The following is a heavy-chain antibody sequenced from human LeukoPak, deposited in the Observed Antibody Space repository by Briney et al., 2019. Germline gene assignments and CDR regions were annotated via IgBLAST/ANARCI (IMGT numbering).Heavy chain of an antibody. V-gene: IGHV4-30-4*01. CDR1: GGSISSGDYY. D-gene: IGHD3-22*01. CDR3: ARGVQYYYDSSGYLPHFDY. Sequence: PSETLSLTCTVSGGSISSGDYYWSWIRQPPGKGLEWIGYIYYSGSTYYNPSLKSRVTISVDTSKNQFSLKLSSVTAADTAVYYCARGVQYYYDSSGYLPHFDYWGQGTLVTVSS. J-gene: IGHJ4*02. CDR2: IYYSGST.